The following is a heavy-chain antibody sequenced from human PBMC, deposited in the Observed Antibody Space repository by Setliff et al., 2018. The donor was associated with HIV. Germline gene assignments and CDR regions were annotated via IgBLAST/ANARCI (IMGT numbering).Heavy chain of an antibody. CDR1: GDSMRNQY. CDR3: ARLDDSGCYYENAFDM. D-gene: IGHD1-26*01. Sequence: SETLSLTCTVSGDSMRNQYWSWIRQSPGKGLEWIGSVYYRGDTHYNPSLKSRVTISADTSKNQFSLNLYSVTAADTAVYYCARLDDSGCYYENAFDMWGQGTRVT. V-gene: IGHV4-59*11. CDR2: VYYRGDT. J-gene: IGHJ3*02.